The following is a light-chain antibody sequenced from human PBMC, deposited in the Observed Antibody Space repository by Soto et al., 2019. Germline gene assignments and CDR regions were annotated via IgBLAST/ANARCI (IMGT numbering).Light chain of an antibody. Sequence: QSVLTQSPSASASLGASVKLTCTLSSGHSSYAIAWHQQQPGKGPRYLMKLNGDGSHTKGDGIPDRFSGSSSGTERYLTIASLQSEDEADYYCQTWDTGIRVFGGGTKVTVL. V-gene: IGLV4-69*01. CDR1: SGHSSYA. CDR2: LNGDGSH. J-gene: IGLJ3*02. CDR3: QTWDTGIRV.